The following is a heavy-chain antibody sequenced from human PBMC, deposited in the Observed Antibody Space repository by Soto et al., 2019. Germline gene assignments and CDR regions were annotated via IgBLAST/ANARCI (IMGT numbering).Heavy chain of an antibody. J-gene: IGHJ4*02. V-gene: IGHV3-64*04. CDR2: ISSNGGST. D-gene: IGHD3-16*01. CDR1: GFTFSSYA. CDR3: ARALPFWDCFDY. Sequence: GGSLRLACSASGFTFSSYAMHWVRQAPGKGLEYVSAISSNGGSTYYADSVKGRVTMTTDTSTSTAYMELRSLRSDDTAVYYCARALPFWDCFDYWGQGTLVTVSS.